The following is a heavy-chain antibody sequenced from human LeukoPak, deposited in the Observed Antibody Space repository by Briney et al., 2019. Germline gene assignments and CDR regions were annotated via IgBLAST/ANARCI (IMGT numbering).Heavy chain of an antibody. CDR3: AAYSSGQRW. J-gene: IGHJ4*02. CDR2: IYYSGST. D-gene: IGHD6-19*01. Sequence: SETLSLTCTVSGGSVSSSSYYWGWIRQPPGKGLEWIGSIYYSGSTYYNPSLKSRVTISVDTSKNQFSLRLSSVTAADTAVYYCAAYSSGQRWWGQGTLVTVSS. V-gene: IGHV4-39*01. CDR1: GGSVSSSSYY.